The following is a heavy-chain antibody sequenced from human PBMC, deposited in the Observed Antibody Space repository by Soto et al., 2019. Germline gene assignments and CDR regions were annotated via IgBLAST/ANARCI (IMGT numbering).Heavy chain of an antibody. J-gene: IGHJ4*02. Sequence: EVQLVETGGGLIQPGGSLRLSCAASGFTVSSNYMSWVRQAPGKGLEWVSVIYSGGSRYYADSVKGRFTISRDNSKNTLYLQMNSLRAEDTAVYYCARFSKGLGELSALGYWGQGTLVTVSS. CDR3: ARFSKGLGELSALGY. CDR2: IYSGGSR. V-gene: IGHV3-53*02. D-gene: IGHD3-16*02. CDR1: GFTVSSNY.